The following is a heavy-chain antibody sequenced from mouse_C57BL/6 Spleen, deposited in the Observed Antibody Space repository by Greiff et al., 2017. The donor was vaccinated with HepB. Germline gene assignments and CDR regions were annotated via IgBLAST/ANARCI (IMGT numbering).Heavy chain of an antibody. CDR1: GYAFSSYW. D-gene: IGHD1-1*01. CDR3: ARSYYYGSSGYFDV. J-gene: IGHJ1*03. Sequence: VQLQESGAELVKPGASVKISCKASGYAFSSYWMNWVKQRPGTGLEWIGQIYPGDGDTNYNGKFKGKATLTADKSSSTAYMQLSSLTSEDSAVYFCARSYYYGSSGYFDVWGTGTTVTVSS. V-gene: IGHV1-80*01. CDR2: IYPGDGDT.